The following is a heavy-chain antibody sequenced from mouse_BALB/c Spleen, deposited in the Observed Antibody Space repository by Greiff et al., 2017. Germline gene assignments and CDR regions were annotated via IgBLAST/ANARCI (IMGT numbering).Heavy chain of an antibody. Sequence: EVQLQQSGPDLVKPSQSLSLTCTVTGYSITSGYSWHWIRQFPGNKLEWMGYIHYSGSTNYNPSLKSRISLTRDTSKNQFFLQLNSVTTEDTATYYCARELYYGNLNWYFDVWGAGTTVTVSS. J-gene: IGHJ1*01. CDR3: ARELYYGNLNWYFDV. CDR1: GYSITSGYS. D-gene: IGHD2-1*01. CDR2: IHYSGST. V-gene: IGHV3-1*02.